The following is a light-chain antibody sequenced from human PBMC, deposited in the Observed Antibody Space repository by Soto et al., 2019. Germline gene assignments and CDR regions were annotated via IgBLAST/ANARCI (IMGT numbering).Light chain of an antibody. Sequence: VLTQSPATLSLSPGERATLSCSASQSIHNSLACYQQKPGQPPRLVVYDSTLRANGVPDRFGGSRSGTEFTLTINNLEPEDFAVYYCQQRNVWPPITFGQGTRLEIK. CDR2: DST. J-gene: IGKJ5*01. CDR3: QQRNVWPPIT. CDR1: QSIHNS. V-gene: IGKV3-11*01.